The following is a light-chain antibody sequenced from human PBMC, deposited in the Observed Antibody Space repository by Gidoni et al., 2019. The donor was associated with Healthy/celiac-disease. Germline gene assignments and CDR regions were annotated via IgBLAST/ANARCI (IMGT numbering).Light chain of an antibody. Sequence: DIVMTQSPATLSVSPGERATLSCRASQSVNSNLAWYQQKPGQAPRLLIYGASTRATGIPARFSGSGSGTEFTLTISSLQSEDFAVYYCQQYNNWPPYTCGQGTKLEIK. CDR2: GAS. V-gene: IGKV3-15*01. CDR3: QQYNNWPPYT. CDR1: QSVNSN. J-gene: IGKJ2*01.